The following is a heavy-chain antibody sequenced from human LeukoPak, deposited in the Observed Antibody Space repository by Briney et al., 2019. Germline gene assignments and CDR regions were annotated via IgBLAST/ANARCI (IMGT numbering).Heavy chain of an antibody. CDR1: GFTFGSCW. CDR3: GRAMTD. D-gene: IGHD2-21*02. J-gene: IGHJ4*02. Sequence: GGSLRLSCAASGFTFGSCWMNWVRQAPGKGLEWVANMNQDGSEKYYVDSVKGRFTISRDNAKNSLYLQMNSLRAEDTAVYYCGRAMTDWGQGILVTVSS. CDR2: MNQDGSEK. V-gene: IGHV3-7*03.